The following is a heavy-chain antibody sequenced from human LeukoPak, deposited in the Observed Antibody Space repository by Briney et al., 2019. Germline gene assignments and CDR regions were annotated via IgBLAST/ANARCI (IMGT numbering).Heavy chain of an antibody. D-gene: IGHD3-16*02. CDR1: GGSFSGYY. J-gene: IGHJ5*02. CDR2: INHSGST. Sequence: SETLSLTCAVYGGSFSGYYWSWIRQLPGKGLEWIGEINHSGSTNHNPSLKSRVTISVDTSKNQFSLKLSSVTAADTAVYYCARGKGSYHHNWFDPWGQGTLVTVSS. V-gene: IGHV4-34*01. CDR3: ARGKGSYHHNWFDP.